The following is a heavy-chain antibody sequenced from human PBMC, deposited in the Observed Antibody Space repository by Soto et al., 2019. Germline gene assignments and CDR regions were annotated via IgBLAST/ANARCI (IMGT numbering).Heavy chain of an antibody. V-gene: IGHV5-51*01. CDR3: ATSDVYAFENGNYFSDTCDS. CDR1: GYSFSFYW. D-gene: IGHD3-3*01. CDR2: MYPDDSDI. J-gene: IGHJ3*02. Sequence: LGESLKISCKASGYSFSFYWIGWVRQMPGKGLEWMAIMYPDDSDIRYSPSFEAHVTISADKSTSTAFLQWSSLKASDTAMYYCATSDVYAFENGNYFSDTCDSCGQG.